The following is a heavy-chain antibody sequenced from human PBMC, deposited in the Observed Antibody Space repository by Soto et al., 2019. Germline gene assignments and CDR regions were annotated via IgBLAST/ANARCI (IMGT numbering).Heavy chain of an antibody. D-gene: IGHD2-15*01. Sequence: SETLSLTCTVSGVCISSYYWSWIRQPPGKGLEWIGYIYYSGSTNYNPSLKSRVTISVDTSKNQFSLKLSSVTAADTAVYYCARSGGYCSGGSCYFSSWFDPWGQGTLVTVSS. CDR2: IYYSGST. CDR1: GVCISSYY. J-gene: IGHJ5*02. V-gene: IGHV4-59*01. CDR3: ARSGGYCSGGSCYFSSWFDP.